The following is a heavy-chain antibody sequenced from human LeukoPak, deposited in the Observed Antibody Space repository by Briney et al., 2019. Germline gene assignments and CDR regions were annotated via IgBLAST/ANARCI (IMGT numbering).Heavy chain of an antibody. J-gene: IGHJ4*02. CDR2: INPNSGDT. V-gene: IGHV1-2*02. Sequence: ASVKVSCKASGYTFTDYYMHWVRQAPGQGFEWMGWINPNSGDTNYAQKFQGRVTMTRDTSISTAHMELSRLRSVDTAVYYCARANFLYCSSTTCLFDYWGQGTLVIVSS. D-gene: IGHD2-2*01. CDR3: ARANFLYCSSTTCLFDY. CDR1: GYTFTDYY.